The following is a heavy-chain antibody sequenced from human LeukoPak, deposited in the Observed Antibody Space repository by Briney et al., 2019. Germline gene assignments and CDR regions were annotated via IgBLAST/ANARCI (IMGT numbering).Heavy chain of an antibody. J-gene: IGHJ3*02. CDR1: GGTFSSYA. CDR3: AVGVLSGGHEWAFYI. D-gene: IGHD5-12*01. V-gene: IGHV1-69*04. CDR2: IIPILGIA. Sequence: ASVKVSCKASGGTFSSYAISWVRQAPGQGLEWMGRIIPILGIANYAQKFQGRVTITADKSTSTAYMELSSLRSEDTAVYYCAVGVLSGGHEWAFYIWGQGTMVTVSS.